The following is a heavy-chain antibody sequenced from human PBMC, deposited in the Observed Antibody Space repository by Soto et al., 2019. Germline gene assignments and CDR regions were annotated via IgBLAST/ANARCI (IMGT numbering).Heavy chain of an antibody. D-gene: IGHD6-6*01. V-gene: IGHV4-39*01. CDR1: GGSISSSSYY. CDR2: IYYSGST. J-gene: IGHJ5*02. CDR3: VRHGYLRIAARHAFWFDP. Sequence: PSETLSLTCTVSGGSISSSSYYWGWIRQPPGKGLEWIGSIYYSGSTYYNPSLKSRVTISVDTSKNQFSLKLSSVTAADTAVYYCVRHGYLRIAARHAFWFDPWGQGTLVTVSS.